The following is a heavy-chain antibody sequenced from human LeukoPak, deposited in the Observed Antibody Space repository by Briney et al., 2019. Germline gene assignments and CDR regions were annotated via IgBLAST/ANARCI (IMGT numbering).Heavy chain of an antibody. Sequence: SETLSLTCAVSGYSISSGYYWGWIRQPPGKGLEWIGSIYHSGSTYYNPSLKSRVTISADASKNQFSLKLSSVTAADTAVYYCARYLGATTDYWGQGTLVTVSS. V-gene: IGHV4-38-2*01. CDR1: GYSISSGYY. D-gene: IGHD1-26*01. CDR2: IYHSGST. J-gene: IGHJ4*02. CDR3: ARYLGATTDY.